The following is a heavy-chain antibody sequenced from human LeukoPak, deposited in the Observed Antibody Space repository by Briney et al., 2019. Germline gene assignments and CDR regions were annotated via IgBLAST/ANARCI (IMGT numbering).Heavy chain of an antibody. J-gene: IGHJ4*02. CDR2: IKQDGSEK. CDR3: ARAAFYESDYFDY. D-gene: IGHD2/OR15-2a*01. Sequence: GGSLRLSGAASGFTFSSYWMSWVRQAPGKGLEWVANIKQDGSEKYYVDSVKGRFTISRDNAKNSLYLQMNSLRAEDTAVYYCARAAFYESDYFDYWGQGTLVTVSS. V-gene: IGHV3-7*01. CDR1: GFTFSSYW.